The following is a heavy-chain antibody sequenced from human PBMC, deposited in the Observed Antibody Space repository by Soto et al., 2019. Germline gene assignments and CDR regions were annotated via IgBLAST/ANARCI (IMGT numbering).Heavy chain of an antibody. CDR1: GYTFSSYG. D-gene: IGHD3-3*01. V-gene: IGHV1-18*01. CDR2: ISAYNGNT. Sequence: QVQLVQSGPEVKKPGASVKVSCKASGYTFSSYGITWVRQAPGQGLEWMGWISAYNGNTNYAQKFQGRVTMTTDTPTSTAHMERRSLRSDDTAVYSCARDRSWTGCAYWAQGTLVTVSS. J-gene: IGHJ4*02. CDR3: ARDRSWTGCAY.